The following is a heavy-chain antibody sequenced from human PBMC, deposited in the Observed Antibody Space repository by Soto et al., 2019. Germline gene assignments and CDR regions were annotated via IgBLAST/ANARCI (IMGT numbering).Heavy chain of an antibody. D-gene: IGHD4-17*01. CDR2: INAGNGNT. Sequence: ASVKVSCKASGYTFTSYAMHWVRQAPGQRLEWMGWINAGNGNTKYSQKFQGRVTITRDTSASTAYMELSSLRSEDTAVYYCARSGYGDYYYYYGRDVWGQGTTVPVS. J-gene: IGHJ6*02. CDR1: GYTFTSYA. CDR3: ARSGYGDYYYYYGRDV. V-gene: IGHV1-3*01.